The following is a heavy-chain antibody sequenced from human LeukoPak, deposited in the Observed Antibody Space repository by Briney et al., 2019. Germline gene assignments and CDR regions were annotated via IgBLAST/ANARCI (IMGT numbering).Heavy chain of an antibody. CDR2: IYHSGST. Sequence: SETLSLTCAVSGGSISSSNWWSWVRQPPGKGLEWIGEIYHSGSTNYNPSLKSRVTISVDKSKNQFSLKLSSVTAADTAVYYCARGAYLYYSNRLQRHFDYWGQGTLVTVSS. CDR3: ARGAYLYYSNRLQRHFDY. CDR1: GGSISSSNW. V-gene: IGHV4-4*02. J-gene: IGHJ4*02. D-gene: IGHD4-11*01.